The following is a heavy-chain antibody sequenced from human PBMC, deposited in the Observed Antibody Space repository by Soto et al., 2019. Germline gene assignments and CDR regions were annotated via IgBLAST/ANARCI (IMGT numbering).Heavy chain of an antibody. CDR3: ARENYGDYLNWFDP. J-gene: IGHJ5*02. CDR2: ISSSSSTI. Sequence: GGAPRLSCAASGFTFSSYSMNWVRQAPGKGLEWVSYISSSSSTIYYADSVKGRFTISRDNAKNSLYLQMNSLRDEDTAVYYCARENYGDYLNWFDPWGQGTLVTVSS. V-gene: IGHV3-48*02. CDR1: GFTFSSYS. D-gene: IGHD4-17*01.